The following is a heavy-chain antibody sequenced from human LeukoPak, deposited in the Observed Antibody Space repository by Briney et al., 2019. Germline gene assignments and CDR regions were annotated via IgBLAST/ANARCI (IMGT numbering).Heavy chain of an antibody. J-gene: IGHJ4*02. D-gene: IGHD6-13*01. CDR2: IYYSGST. CDR1: GGSISSYY. Sequence: SETLSLTCTVSGGSISSYYWSWIRQPPGKGLEWIGYIYYSGSTNYNPSLKSRVTISVDTSKNQFPLKLSSVTAADTAVYYCARRESSGIAAYWGQGTLVTVSS. V-gene: IGHV4-59*08. CDR3: ARRESSGIAAY.